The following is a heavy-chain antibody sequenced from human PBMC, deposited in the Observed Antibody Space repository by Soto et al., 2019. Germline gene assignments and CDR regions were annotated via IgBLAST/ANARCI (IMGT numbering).Heavy chain of an antibody. CDR1: GGTFSSYT. D-gene: IGHD3-10*01. V-gene: IGHV1-69*04. Sequence: ASMKVSCKASGGTFSSYTISWVRQAPGQGLEWMGRIIPILGIANYAQKFQGRVTITADKSTSTAYMELSSLRSEDTAVYYCARDQDYGSAFDPWGQGTLVTVSS. CDR3: ARDQDYGSAFDP. CDR2: IIPILGIA. J-gene: IGHJ5*02.